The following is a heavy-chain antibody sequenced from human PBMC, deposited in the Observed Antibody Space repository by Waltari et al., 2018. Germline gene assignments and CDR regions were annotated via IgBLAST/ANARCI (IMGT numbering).Heavy chain of an antibody. CDR1: GFIVSSNY. CDR2: IDSGGST. CDR3: ARGESVYGGALDY. V-gene: IGHV3-53*01. Sequence: EVQLVESGGGLIQPGGSLRLSCAASGFIVSSNYMSWVRQAPGKGLEWVSVIDSGGSTYDADSVKGRFTISRDNSKNTLYLQMNSLRVEDTAVYYCARGESVYGGALDYWGQGTLVTVSP. D-gene: IGHD2-8*01. J-gene: IGHJ4*02.